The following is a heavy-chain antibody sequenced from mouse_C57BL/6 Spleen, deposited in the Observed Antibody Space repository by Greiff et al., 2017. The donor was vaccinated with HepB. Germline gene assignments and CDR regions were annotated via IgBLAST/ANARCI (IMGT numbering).Heavy chain of an antibody. CDR1: GYTFTSYW. CDR2: IDPSDSYT. Sequence: QVQLQQPGAELVKPGASVKLSCKASGYTFTSYWMQWVKQRPGQGLEWIGEIDPSDSYTNYNQKFKGKATLTVDTSSSTAYMQLSSLTSEDSAVCYWAERADYDGGYFDYWGQGTTLTVSS. D-gene: IGHD2-4*01. CDR3: AERADYDGGYFDY. V-gene: IGHV1-50*01. J-gene: IGHJ2*01.